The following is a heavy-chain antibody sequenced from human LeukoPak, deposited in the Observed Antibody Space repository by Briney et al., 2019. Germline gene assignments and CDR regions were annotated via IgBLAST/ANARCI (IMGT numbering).Heavy chain of an antibody. J-gene: IGHJ4*02. Sequence: SETLSLTCTVSGHSISTYYWSWLRQPAGGGLEWIVRIYTSGSTNYNPSLKSRVTMSVDTSKTQSSLKLRSVTAADTAVYYCARLSCSSTSCYSFDYWGQGTLVTVSS. CDR1: GHSISTYY. CDR2: IYTSGST. CDR3: ARLSCSSTSCYSFDY. V-gene: IGHV4-4*07. D-gene: IGHD2-2*01.